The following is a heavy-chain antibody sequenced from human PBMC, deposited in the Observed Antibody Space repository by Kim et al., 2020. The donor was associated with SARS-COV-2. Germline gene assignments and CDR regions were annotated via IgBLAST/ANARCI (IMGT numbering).Heavy chain of an antibody. Sequence: GGSLRLSCAASGFIFNTQAIHWVRQAPGKGLQWVAWIYNDGRAKEYADSEKGRFFISRDNANNMLYLQMNNLRREDTAIYYCVRDGDVTSWPMDYWGQGTLVSVSS. V-gene: IGHV3-30*01. CDR3: VRDGDVTSWPMDY. CDR1: GFIFNTQA. D-gene: IGHD2-2*01. CDR2: IYNDGRAK. J-gene: IGHJ4*02.